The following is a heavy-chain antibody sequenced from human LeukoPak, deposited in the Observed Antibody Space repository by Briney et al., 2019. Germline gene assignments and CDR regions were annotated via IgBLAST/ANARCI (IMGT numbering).Heavy chain of an antibody. CDR3: ARTVSGWYNYYYYGMDV. Sequence: GGSLRLSCAASRFTFSSYAMHWVRQAPGKGLEWVAVISYDGSNKYYADSVKGRFTISRDNSKNTLYLQMNSLRAEDTAVYYCARTVSGWYNYYYYGMDVWGQGTTVTVSS. CDR1: RFTFSSYA. CDR2: ISYDGSNK. V-gene: IGHV3-30*04. J-gene: IGHJ6*02. D-gene: IGHD6-19*01.